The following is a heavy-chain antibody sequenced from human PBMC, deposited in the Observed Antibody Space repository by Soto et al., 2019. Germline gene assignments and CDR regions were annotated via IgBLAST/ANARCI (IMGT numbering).Heavy chain of an antibody. J-gene: IGHJ1*01. D-gene: IGHD2-21*02. Sequence: SQTLSLTCAISGASVYSSSAAWNWIRQSPSRGLEWLGRTFYRSKWFYDYARSVQSRIVINPDTSKNQFSLLLNSVTPEDTAVYYCARDDSQVAEYFQQWGQGTLVTVSS. CDR3: ARDDSQVAEYFQQ. CDR2: TFYRSKWFY. CDR1: GASVYSSSAA. V-gene: IGHV6-1*01.